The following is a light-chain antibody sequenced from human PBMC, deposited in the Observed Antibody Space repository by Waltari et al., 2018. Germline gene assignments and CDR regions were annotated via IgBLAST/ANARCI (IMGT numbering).Light chain of an antibody. V-gene: IGLV1-40*01. J-gene: IGLJ3*02. CDR2: RDN. CDR1: NSNIGARHD. Sequence: QSVLTQPPSVSGAPGQRVTISCTGSNSNIGARHDVHWYQQVPGEAPRLLIYRDNNRPSGVPDRVSGSKSGTSASLAITGLQPEDEADYYCQSYDSSLSGVLFGGGTKLTVL. CDR3: QSYDSSLSGVL.